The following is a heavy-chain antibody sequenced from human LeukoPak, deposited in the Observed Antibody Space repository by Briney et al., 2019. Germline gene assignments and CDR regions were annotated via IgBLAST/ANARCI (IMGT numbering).Heavy chain of an antibody. CDR2: INYSGST. Sequence: SETLSLTCTVSGGSISSYYWSWIRQPPGKGLEWIASINYSGSTYYNPSLKSRVTISVDKSKNQFSLKLSSVTAADTAVYYCARDDDFWSGFYLRSWFDPWGQGTLVTVSS. V-gene: IGHV4-59*12. D-gene: IGHD3-3*01. CDR3: ARDDDFWSGFYLRSWFDP. CDR1: GGSISSYY. J-gene: IGHJ5*02.